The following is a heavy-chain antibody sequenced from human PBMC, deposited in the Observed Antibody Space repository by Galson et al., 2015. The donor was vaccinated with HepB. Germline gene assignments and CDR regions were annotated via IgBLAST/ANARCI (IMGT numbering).Heavy chain of an antibody. V-gene: IGHV1-18*04. D-gene: IGHD3-10*01. CDR3: ARDPLTGSGSYYNSRAFDI. Sequence: SVKVSCKASGYTFTSYGISWVRQAPGQGLEWMGWISAYNGNTNYAQKLQGRVTMTTDTSTSTAYMELRSLRSDDTAVYYCARDPLTGSGSYYNSRAFDIWGQGTMVTVSS. J-gene: IGHJ3*02. CDR1: GYTFTSYG. CDR2: ISAYNGNT.